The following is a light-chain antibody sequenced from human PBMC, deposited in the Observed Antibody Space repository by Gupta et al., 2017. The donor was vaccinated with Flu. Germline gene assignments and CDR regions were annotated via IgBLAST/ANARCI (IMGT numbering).Light chain of an antibody. V-gene: IGKV4-1*01. CDR1: QSVLYSSNNKNY. J-gene: IGKJ2*03. Sequence: DIVMTQSPDSLAVSLGERATINCKSSQSVLYSSNNKNYLAWYQQKPGQPPKLLIYWASTRDSGVPDRFSGSGSGTDFTLTISSLQAEDVAVYYCQQYDGTPYSFGQGTKLEIK. CDR2: WAS. CDR3: QQYDGTPYS.